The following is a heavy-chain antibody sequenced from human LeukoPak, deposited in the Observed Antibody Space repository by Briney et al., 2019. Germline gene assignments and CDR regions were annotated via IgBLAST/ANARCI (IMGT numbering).Heavy chain of an antibody. CDR2: IKDKTDGGTT. J-gene: IGHJ4*02. V-gene: IGHV3-15*01. CDR3: SIDYDYAWGSYRLGY. D-gene: IGHD3-16*02. CDR1: GFSFNSAW. Sequence: PGGSLRLSCAASGFSFNSAWMTWVRQAPGKGLEWVGRIKDKTDGGTTDYAAPVKGRFTISRDDSKNTLYLQMNSLKAEDTAVYYCSIDYDYAWGSYRLGYWGQGTLVTVSS.